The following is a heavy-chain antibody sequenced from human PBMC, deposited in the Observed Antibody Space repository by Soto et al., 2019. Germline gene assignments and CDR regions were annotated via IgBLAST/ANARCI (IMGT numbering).Heavy chain of an antibody. CDR1: EFTFSSYA. CDR2: ISGSGGST. CDR3: AKEYCSSTSCWDYYYGMDV. J-gene: IGHJ6*02. Sequence: GGSLRLSCAASEFTFSSYAMSWVRQAPGKGLEWVSAISGSGGSTYYADSVKGRFTISRDTSKNTLYLQMNSLRAEDTAVYYCAKEYCSSTSCWDYYYGMDVWGQGTTVTVSS. D-gene: IGHD2-2*01. V-gene: IGHV3-23*01.